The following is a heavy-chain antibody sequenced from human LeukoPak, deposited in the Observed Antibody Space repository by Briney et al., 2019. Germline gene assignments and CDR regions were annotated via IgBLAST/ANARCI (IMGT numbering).Heavy chain of an antibody. V-gene: IGHV3-30*04. CDR2: ISYDATNK. D-gene: IGHD5-18*01. J-gene: IGHJ4*02. CDR1: GFTFSGYA. Sequence: GGSLRLSCTASGFTFSGYALHWVRQAPGKGLEGVALISYDATNKYYADSVKGRFTFSRDNSENTLFLQMNSLRAEDTAVYFCASGQRVPVTFLDSWGQGTLVTVSS. CDR3: ASGQRVPVTFLDS.